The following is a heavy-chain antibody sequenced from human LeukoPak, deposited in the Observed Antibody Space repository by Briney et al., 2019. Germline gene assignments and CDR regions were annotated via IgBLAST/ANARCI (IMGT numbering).Heavy chain of an antibody. CDR2: ISWNSGSI. J-gene: IGHJ4*02. CDR3: ARDRAGYYDSSGATDY. D-gene: IGHD3-22*01. Sequence: PGRSLRLSCAASGFTFDDYAMHWVRQAPGKGLEWVSGISWNSGSIGYADSVKGRFTISRDNAKNSLYLQMNSLRAEDTAVYYCARDRAGYYDSSGATDYWGQGTLVTVSS. V-gene: IGHV3-9*01. CDR1: GFTFDDYA.